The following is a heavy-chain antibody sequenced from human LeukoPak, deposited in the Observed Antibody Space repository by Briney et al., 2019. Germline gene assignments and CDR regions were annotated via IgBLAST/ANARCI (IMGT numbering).Heavy chain of an antibody. V-gene: IGHV3-48*03. CDR2: ISESGSTT. J-gene: IGHJ4*02. Sequence: GSLRLSCVASGFTFSNYEMIWVRQAPGKGLEWVSYISESGSTTYYADSVKGRFTISRDNAGSSLYLQMNSLRAEDTAIYYCAREGRDGGLNGGNSYDYWGQGTQVTVSS. CDR3: AREGRDGGLNGGNSYDY. D-gene: IGHD4-23*01. CDR1: GFTFSNYE.